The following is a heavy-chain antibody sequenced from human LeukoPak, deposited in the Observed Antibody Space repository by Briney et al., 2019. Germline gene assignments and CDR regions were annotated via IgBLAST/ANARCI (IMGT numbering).Heavy chain of an antibody. CDR2: FDPEDGET. V-gene: IGHV1-24*01. CDR1: GYTLTELS. CDR3: ATDLRLAVPEGFDY. Sequence: ASVKVSCKVSGYTLTELSMHWVRQAPGKGLEWMGGFDPEDGETIYAQKFQGRVTMTEDTSTDTAYMELSSLRSEDTAVYYCATDLRLAVPEGFDYWGQGTLVTVPS. J-gene: IGHJ4*02. D-gene: IGHD6-19*01.